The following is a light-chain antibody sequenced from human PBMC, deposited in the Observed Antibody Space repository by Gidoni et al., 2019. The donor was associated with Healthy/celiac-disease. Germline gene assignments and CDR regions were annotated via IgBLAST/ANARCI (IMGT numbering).Light chain of an antibody. CDR1: SSDVGGYNY. CDR3: CSYAGSYTWV. V-gene: IGLV2-11*01. CDR2: DVS. J-gene: IGLJ1*01. Sequence: QSALTQPRSVSGSPGPSVTISCTGTSSDVGGYNYVSWYQQHPGKAPKLMIYDVSKRPPGVPDRFSGSKSGNTASLTISGLQAEDEADYYCCSYAGSYTWVFGTGTKVTVL.